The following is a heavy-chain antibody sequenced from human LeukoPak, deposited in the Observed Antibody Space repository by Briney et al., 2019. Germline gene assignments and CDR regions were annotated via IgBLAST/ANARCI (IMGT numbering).Heavy chain of an antibody. V-gene: IGHV3-33*06. Sequence: GGSLRLSCAASGFTFSSYGMHWVRQAPGKGLEWVAVIWYDGSNKYYADSVKGRFTISRDNSKNTLYLQMNSLRAEDTAVYYCAKDYYDNSGSPDYWGQGTLVTVSS. CDR1: GFTFSSYG. J-gene: IGHJ4*02. D-gene: IGHD3-22*01. CDR2: IWYDGSNK. CDR3: AKDYYDNSGSPDY.